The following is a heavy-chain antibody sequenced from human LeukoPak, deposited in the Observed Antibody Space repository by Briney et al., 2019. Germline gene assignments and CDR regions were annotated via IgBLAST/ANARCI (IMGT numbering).Heavy chain of an antibody. V-gene: IGHV4-39*01. CDR2: IYYSGST. D-gene: IGHD6-19*01. Sequence: SETLSLTCTDSGVSISSSSYYWGWIRQPPGKGLEWIGSIYYSGSTYYNPSLKSRVTISVDTSKSQFSLKLNSVTAADTAVYYCARRGSGWSREFDYWGQGTLVTVSS. CDR1: GVSISSSSYY. J-gene: IGHJ4*02. CDR3: ARRGSGWSREFDY.